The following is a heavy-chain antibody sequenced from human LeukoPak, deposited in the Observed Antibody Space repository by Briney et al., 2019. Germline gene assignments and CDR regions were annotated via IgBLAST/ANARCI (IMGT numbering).Heavy chain of an antibody. J-gene: IGHJ3*02. Sequence: SETLSLTCTVSGGSFSSYYWSWIRQPAGKGLEWIGRIYTSGSTNYNPSLKSRVTMSVDTSKNQFSLKLSSVTAADTAVYYCARDIVGATRAAFDIWGQGTMVTVSS. V-gene: IGHV4-4*07. CDR2: IYTSGST. D-gene: IGHD1-26*01. CDR3: ARDIVGATRAAFDI. CDR1: GGSFSSYY.